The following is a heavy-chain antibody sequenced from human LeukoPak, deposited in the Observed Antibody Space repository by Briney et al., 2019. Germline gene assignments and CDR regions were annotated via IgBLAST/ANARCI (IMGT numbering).Heavy chain of an antibody. Sequence: GSLRLSCAASGFTFSTYAMHWVRQAPGKGLEWVGEIHPTEGGHYNPSLESRVTMSVDTSKTQFSLRMNSVTAADTAVYFCARGTDAYKIGNIWGQGSLVTVSS. CDR3: ARGTDAYKIGNI. CDR1: GFTFSTYA. CDR2: IHPTEGG. V-gene: IGHV4-34*01. J-gene: IGHJ4*02. D-gene: IGHD5-24*01.